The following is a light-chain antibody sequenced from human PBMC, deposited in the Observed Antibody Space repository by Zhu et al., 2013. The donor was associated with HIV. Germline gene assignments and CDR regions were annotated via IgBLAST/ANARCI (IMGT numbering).Light chain of an antibody. CDR1: QSVSSSY. CDR2: GAS. CDR3: QQYGSSPRT. V-gene: IGKV3-20*01. J-gene: IGKJ1*01. Sequence: EILLMQSPGTLSLSPGERATLSCRASQSVSSSYLAWYQHKPGQAPRLLIYGASSRATGIPDRFSGSGSGTDFTLTISRLEPEDFAVYYCQQYGSSPRTFGQGTKVEIK.